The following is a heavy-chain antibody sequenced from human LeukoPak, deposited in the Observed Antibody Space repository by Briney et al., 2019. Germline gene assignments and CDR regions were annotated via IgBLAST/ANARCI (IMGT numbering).Heavy chain of an antibody. D-gene: IGHD3-3*01. CDR3: AREGGFYRPLDY. CDR2: VHLDGTT. J-gene: IGHJ4*02. V-gene: IGHV4-4*02. Sequence: SGTLSLTCGVSGGSVSSTNWWTWVRPPPGKGLEWIGEVHLDGTTNYNPSLKSRLTMSVDLSENHISLTLTSVTAADTAVYYCAREGGFYRPLDYSGQGTLVTVSS. CDR1: GGSVSSTNW.